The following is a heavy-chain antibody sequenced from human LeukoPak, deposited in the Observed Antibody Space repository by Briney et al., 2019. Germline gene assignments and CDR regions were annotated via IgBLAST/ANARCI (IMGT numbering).Heavy chain of an antibody. CDR1: GFTFSRYW. Sequence: GGSLRLSCAASGFTFSRYWMHWVRQAPGKGLVWVSRINSDGSTTNYADSVKGRFTISRDNAKNTLFLQMNSLRAEDTAVYYCARSLGFYDSSGAYYFDYWGQGTLVTVSS. D-gene: IGHD3-22*01. V-gene: IGHV3-74*01. J-gene: IGHJ4*02. CDR3: ARSLGFYDSSGAYYFDY. CDR2: INSDGSTT.